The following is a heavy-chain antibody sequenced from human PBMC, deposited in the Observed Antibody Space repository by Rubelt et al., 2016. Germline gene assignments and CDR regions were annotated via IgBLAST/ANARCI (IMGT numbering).Heavy chain of an antibody. CDR3: TRSWYAALDC. J-gene: IGHJ4*02. V-gene: IGHV3-74*01. CDR2: INSDGSST. D-gene: IGHD2-8*01. Sequence: EVQLVESGGGLVQPGGSLRLSRAASGSSFSTSWMHWVRQVPGKGLVWVLRINSDGSSTTSPDSGKFPVTISRDNARNMVLLQMNSLRVADTAVYYCTRSWYAALDCWGQGTLITVS. CDR1: GSSFSTSW.